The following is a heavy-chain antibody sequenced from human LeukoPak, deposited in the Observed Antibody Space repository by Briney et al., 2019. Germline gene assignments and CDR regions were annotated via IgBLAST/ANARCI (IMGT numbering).Heavy chain of an antibody. J-gene: IGHJ4*02. CDR2: ISYDGSNK. V-gene: IGHV3-30*18. D-gene: IGHD6-19*01. Sequence: GGSLRLSCAASGFTFSRYGMHWVRQAPGKGLEWVATISYDGSNKYFADSVKGRFTISRDNFRSTLFLQMNSLRAEDTAVYYCAKGWYSGFFEYWGQGTLATVSS. CDR3: AKGWYSGFFEY. CDR1: GFTFSRYG.